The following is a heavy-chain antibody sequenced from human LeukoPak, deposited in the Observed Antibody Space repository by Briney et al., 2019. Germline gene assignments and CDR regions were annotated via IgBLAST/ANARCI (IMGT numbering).Heavy chain of an antibody. CDR2: INLYNGAT. CDR3: ASWAGGNEPVASFDY. D-gene: IGHD1-14*01. J-gene: IGHJ4*02. Sequence: ASVKISCKASGYTFRGNYIHWLRQAPGQGLECMGWINLYNGATKYAQRFQSRVTMTRDTSISTAYMELSRLRSDDTATYYCASWAGGNEPVASFDYWGQGTLVTVSS. CDR1: GYTFRGNY. V-gene: IGHV1-2*02.